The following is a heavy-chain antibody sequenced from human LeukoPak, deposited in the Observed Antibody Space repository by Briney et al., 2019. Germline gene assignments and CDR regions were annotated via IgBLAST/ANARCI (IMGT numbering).Heavy chain of an antibody. CDR1: GFTFSSHA. CDR3: AIELRPNDY. Sequence: PGGSLRLSCAASGFTFSSHAMSWVRQAPGRGLEWVSSIDISGSNAYYADSVKGRFTISRDNSRNTLYLQMDSLRAEDSAIYYCAIELRPNDYWGQGTLVTVSS. D-gene: IGHD4-17*01. CDR2: IDISGSNA. V-gene: IGHV3-23*01. J-gene: IGHJ4*02.